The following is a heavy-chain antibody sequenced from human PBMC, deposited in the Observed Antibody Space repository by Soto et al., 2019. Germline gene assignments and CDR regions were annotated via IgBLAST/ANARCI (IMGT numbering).Heavy chain of an antibody. CDR2: ISEDGSNN. CDR1: GFTFSTYG. CDR3: ARHLNDSTGYYPDY. Sequence: QVQLVESGGGVVQPGRSLRLSCAASGFTFSTYGLHLVRQAPGKGLEWVAVISEDGSNNYNAESVKGRLTDSGDHSKNTLYLQMNCLRAGDTAVYYYARHLNDSTGYYPDYRVQGTLVTVSS. V-gene: IGHV3-30*03. D-gene: IGHD3-22*01. J-gene: IGHJ4*02.